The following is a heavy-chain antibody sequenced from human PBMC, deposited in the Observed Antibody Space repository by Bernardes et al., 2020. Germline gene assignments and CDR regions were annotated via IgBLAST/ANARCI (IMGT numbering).Heavy chain of an antibody. CDR3: AKREYYDFWSGPIDH. Sequence: GSLRLSCEASGFTFSRYVMNWVRQAPGKGLEWVSGISRSGGSTYYADSVEGRFTITRDNSENTMSLQMNSLRAEDTAVYYCAKREYYDFWSGPIDHWGQGTLVTVSS. J-gene: IGHJ4*02. V-gene: IGHV3-23*01. D-gene: IGHD3-3*01. CDR2: ISRSGGST. CDR1: GFTFSRYV.